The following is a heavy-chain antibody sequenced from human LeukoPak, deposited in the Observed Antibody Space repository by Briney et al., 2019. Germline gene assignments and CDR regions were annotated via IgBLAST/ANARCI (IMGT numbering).Heavy chain of an antibody. CDR1: GFTFSSYE. D-gene: IGHD7-27*01. V-gene: IGHV3-48*03. Sequence: GGSLRLSCAASGFTFSSYEMNWVRQAPGKGLEWVSYISSSGSTIYYADSVKGRFTISRDNAKNSLYLQMNSLRAEDTAVYYCARDLPRLGMEGYFDYWGQGTLVTVSS. J-gene: IGHJ4*02. CDR2: ISSSGSTI. CDR3: ARDLPRLGMEGYFDY.